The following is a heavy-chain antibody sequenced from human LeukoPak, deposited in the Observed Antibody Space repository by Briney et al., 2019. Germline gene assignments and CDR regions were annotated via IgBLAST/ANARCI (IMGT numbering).Heavy chain of an antibody. V-gene: IGHV3-9*03. J-gene: IGHJ3*02. Sequence: GGSLRLSCAASGFTFDDYAMHWVRQAPGKGLEWVSGISWNSGSIGYADSVKGRFTISRDNAKNSLYLQMNSLRSEDMALYYCAKDIRGSYIVGAFDIWGQGTMVTVSS. D-gene: IGHD1-26*01. CDR3: AKDIRGSYIVGAFDI. CDR2: ISWNSGSI. CDR1: GFTFDDYA.